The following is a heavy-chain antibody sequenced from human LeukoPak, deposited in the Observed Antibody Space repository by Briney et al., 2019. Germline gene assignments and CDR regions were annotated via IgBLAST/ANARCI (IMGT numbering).Heavy chain of an antibody. CDR3: AREGASVGTYYSDY. CDR2: IWYDGSNK. J-gene: IGHJ4*02. CDR1: GFTFRNYG. V-gene: IGHV3-33*01. D-gene: IGHD2-21*02. Sequence: GGSLRLSCAASGFTFRNYGMHWVRQAPGKGLEWVAVIWYDGSNKYYIDSVKGRFTTSRDNSKNTLYLQMNTLRVEGTAVYYCAREGASVGTYYSDYWGQGSLVLVSS.